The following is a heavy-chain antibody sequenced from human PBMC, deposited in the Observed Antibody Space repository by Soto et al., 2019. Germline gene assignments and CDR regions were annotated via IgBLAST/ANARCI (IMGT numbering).Heavy chain of an antibody. CDR3: ARDFALYGDYAITAETGWFDP. J-gene: IGHJ5*02. CDR1: GFTFSSYW. CDR2: INSDGSST. Sequence: GGSLRLSCAASGFTFSSYWMHWVRQAPGKGLVWVSRINSDGSSTSYADSVKGRFTISRDNAKNTLYLQMNSLRAEDTAVYYCARDFALYGDYAITAETGWFDPWGQGTLVTVSS. D-gene: IGHD4-17*01. V-gene: IGHV3-74*01.